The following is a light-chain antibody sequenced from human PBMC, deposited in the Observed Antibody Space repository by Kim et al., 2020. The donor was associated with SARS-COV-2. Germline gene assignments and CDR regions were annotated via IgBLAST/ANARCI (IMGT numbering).Light chain of an antibody. V-gene: IGKV3-15*01. J-gene: IGKJ2*01. CDR1: RSVSIN. CDR3: QQYNNWPYT. CDR2: GAS. Sequence: SVSPGERAALSCRASRSVSINLAWYQQKPGQAPRLLIYGASTRATGIPARFSGSGSGTEFTLTISSLQSEDFAVYYCQQYNNWPYTFGQGTKLEI.